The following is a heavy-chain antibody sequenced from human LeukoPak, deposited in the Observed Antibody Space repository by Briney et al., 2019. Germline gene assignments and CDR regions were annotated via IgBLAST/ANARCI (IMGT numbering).Heavy chain of an antibody. Sequence: GESLRLSCAASGFTFSGSGMHWVRQAPGKGLDWVAFIRYDGSNKYYADSVKGRFTISRDNSRNTLYLQMNSLRTEDTAVYYCAKEIWPTVTTPGRTYFDYWGQGTLVTVSS. CDR3: AKEIWPTVTTPGRTYFDY. CDR2: IRYDGSNK. CDR1: GFTFSGSG. D-gene: IGHD4-17*01. V-gene: IGHV3-30*02. J-gene: IGHJ4*02.